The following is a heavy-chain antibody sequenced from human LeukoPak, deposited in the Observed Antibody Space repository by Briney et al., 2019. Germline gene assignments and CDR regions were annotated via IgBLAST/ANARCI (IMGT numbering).Heavy chain of an antibody. J-gene: IGHJ4*02. Sequence: GASVKVSCKASGYTFTGYYMHWVRQAPGQGLEGMGWINPNSGGTNYAQKFQGWVTMTRDTSISTAYMELSRLRSDDTAVYYCAREGVDTAMATGYFDYWGQGTLVTVSS. V-gene: IGHV1-2*04. CDR3: AREGVDTAMATGYFDY. CDR1: GYTFTGYY. D-gene: IGHD5-18*01. CDR2: INPNSGGT.